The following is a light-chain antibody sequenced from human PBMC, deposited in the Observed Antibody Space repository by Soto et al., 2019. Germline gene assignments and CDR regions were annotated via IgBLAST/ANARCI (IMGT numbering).Light chain of an antibody. CDR2: GNT. CDR1: SSNFGAGYD. CDR3: QAYDSTLSGSI. Sequence: QSVLTQPPSVSGAPGQRVTISCTGSSSNFGAGYDAYWYQQLTGTAPKLLIYGNTNRPSGVPDRFSGSKSGTSASLAITGLQAEDEADYYCQAYDSTLSGSIFGGGTKLTVL. J-gene: IGLJ2*01. V-gene: IGLV1-40*01.